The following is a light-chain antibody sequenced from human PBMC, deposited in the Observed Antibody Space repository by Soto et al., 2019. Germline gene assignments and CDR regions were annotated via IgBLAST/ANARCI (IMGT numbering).Light chain of an antibody. CDR2: VAS. J-gene: IGKJ1*01. Sequence: IVLTQSPVTLSLSPLEIATLSCMASQSVSISYLAWYQQKPGQAPRLLIYVASSRATGIPDRFSGSGSGTDFTLTISGLEPEDFAVYYCQQYGSSLTWTFGQGTKVDIK. CDR1: QSVSISY. V-gene: IGKV3-20*01. CDR3: QQYGSSLTWT.